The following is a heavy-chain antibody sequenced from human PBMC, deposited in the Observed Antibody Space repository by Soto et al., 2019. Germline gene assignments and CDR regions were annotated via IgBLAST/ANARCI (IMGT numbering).Heavy chain of an antibody. D-gene: IGHD2-8*01. J-gene: IGHJ6*02. CDR1: GLSFSKAW. Sequence: GGSLRLSCAASGLSFSKAWMNWVRQAPGKGLEWVGRIKSKTDGGTTDYAAPVKGRFTISRDDSKNTLYLQMNSLKSEDTAVYYCTTVGTYCSNPNGVCYYHYHAMHVWGQGTTVTVSS. CDR3: TTVGTYCSNPNGVCYYHYHAMHV. V-gene: IGHV3-15*01. CDR2: IKSKTDGGTT.